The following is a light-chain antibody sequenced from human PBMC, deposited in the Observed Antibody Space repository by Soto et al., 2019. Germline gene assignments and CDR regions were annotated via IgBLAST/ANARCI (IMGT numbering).Light chain of an antibody. J-gene: IGLJ1*01. V-gene: IGLV1-40*01. Sequence: QSLLKPPPSLSGAPGQRVTISCTGSSSNIGAGYDVHWYQQLPGTAPKLLIYGNSNRPSGVPDRFSGSKSGTSASLAITGLQAEDEADYYCQSYDSSLSAYYVFGTGTKVTVI. CDR3: QSYDSSLSAYYV. CDR1: SSNIGAGYD. CDR2: GNS.